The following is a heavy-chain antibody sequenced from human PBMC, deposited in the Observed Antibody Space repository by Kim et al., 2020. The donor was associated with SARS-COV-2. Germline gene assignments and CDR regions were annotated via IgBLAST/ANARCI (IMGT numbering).Heavy chain of an antibody. CDR1: GGSISSGSYY. CDR2: IYTSGST. CDR3: ARAYGGRHPLPSYYYYYGMDV. J-gene: IGHJ6*02. V-gene: IGHV4-61*02. Sequence: SETLSLTCTVSGGSISSGSYYWSWIRQPAGKGLEWIGRIYTSGSTNYNPSLKSRVTISVDTSKNQFSLKLSSVTAADTAVYYCARAYGGRHPLPSYYYYYGMDVWGQGTTVTVSS. D-gene: IGHD4-17*01.